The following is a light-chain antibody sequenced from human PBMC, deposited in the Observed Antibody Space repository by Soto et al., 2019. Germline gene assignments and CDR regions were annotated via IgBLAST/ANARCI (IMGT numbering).Light chain of an antibody. V-gene: IGLV1-47*01. Sequence: QSLLTQPPSASGTPGQRVTISCSGSSSNIGSNYVYWYQQLPGTAPKLLIYRNNQRPSGVPDRFSGSKSGTSASLAISGLRSEDDADYYCAAWDDSLSGLFGGGTKLTVL. CDR3: AAWDDSLSGL. CDR2: RNN. J-gene: IGLJ2*01. CDR1: SSNIGSNY.